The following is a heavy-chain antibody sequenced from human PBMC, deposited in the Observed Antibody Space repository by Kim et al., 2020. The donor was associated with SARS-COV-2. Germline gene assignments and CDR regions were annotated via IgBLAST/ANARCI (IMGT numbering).Heavy chain of an antibody. Sequence: GETIYAEKFQGRVTMTEDTSTDTAYMELSSLRSEDTAVYYCATRGLRYGMWGQGTLVTVSS. V-gene: IGHV1-24*01. CDR3: ATRGLRYGM. D-gene: IGHD4-17*01. CDR2: GET. J-gene: IGHJ4*02.